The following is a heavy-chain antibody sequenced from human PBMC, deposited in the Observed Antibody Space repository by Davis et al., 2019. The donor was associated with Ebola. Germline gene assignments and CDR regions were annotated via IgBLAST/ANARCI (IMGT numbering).Heavy chain of an antibody. D-gene: IGHD3-10*01. CDR3: ARKLTMVRGVMINWFDP. Sequence: ASVKVSCKASGYPFASYAMNWVRQAPGQGLEWMGWINTNTGNPTYAQGFTGRFVFSLDTSVSTAYLQISSLKAEDTAVYYCARKLTMVRGVMINWFDPWGQGTLVTVSS. J-gene: IGHJ5*02. CDR2: INTNTGNP. V-gene: IGHV7-4-1*02. CDR1: GYPFASYA.